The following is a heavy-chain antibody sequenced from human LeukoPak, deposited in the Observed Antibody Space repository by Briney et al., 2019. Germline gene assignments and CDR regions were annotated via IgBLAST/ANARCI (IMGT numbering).Heavy chain of an antibody. D-gene: IGHD6-19*01. J-gene: IGHJ6*02. V-gene: IGHV3-48*01. CDR1: GFTFSSYS. CDR3: AREESGWSGLYYYYGMDV. Sequence: PGGSLRLSCAASGFTFSSYSMNWVRQAPGKGLEWVSYISSSSSTIYYADSVKGRFIISRDNAKNSLYLQMNSLRAEDTAVYYCAREESGWSGLYYYYGMDVWGQGTTVTVSS. CDR2: ISSSSSTI.